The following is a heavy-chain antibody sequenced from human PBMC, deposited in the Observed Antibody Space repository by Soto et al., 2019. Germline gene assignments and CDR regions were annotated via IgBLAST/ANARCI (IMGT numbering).Heavy chain of an antibody. Sequence: QLQLQESGSGLVKPSQTLSLTCAVSGGSISSGGYSWSWIRQPPGKGLEWIGYIYHSGSTYYNPSLXSXVXLXXDRSKNQFSLKLSSVTAADTAVYYCACRDGYNLFYWGQGTLVTVSS. D-gene: IGHD5-12*01. CDR2: IYHSGST. CDR3: ACRDGYNLFY. V-gene: IGHV4-30-2*01. CDR1: GGSISSGGYS. J-gene: IGHJ4*02.